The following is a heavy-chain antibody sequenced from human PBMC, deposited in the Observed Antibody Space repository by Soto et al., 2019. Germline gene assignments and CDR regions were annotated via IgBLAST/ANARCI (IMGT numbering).Heavy chain of an antibody. Sequence: GGSLRLSCAASGFTFSSYAMSWVRQAPGKGLEWVSAISGSGGSTYYADSVKGRFTISRDNSKNTLYLQMNSLRAEDTAVYYCAKGSVPWLPGSDAFDIWGQGTMVTVSS. V-gene: IGHV3-23*01. D-gene: IGHD2-15*01. CDR1: GFTFSSYA. CDR2: ISGSGGST. J-gene: IGHJ3*02. CDR3: AKGSVPWLPGSDAFDI.